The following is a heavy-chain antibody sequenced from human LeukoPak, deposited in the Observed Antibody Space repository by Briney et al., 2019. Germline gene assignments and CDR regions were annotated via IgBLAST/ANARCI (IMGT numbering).Heavy chain of an antibody. D-gene: IGHD5-18*01. CDR2: ISSSSSYT. CDR3: ARRGYSYGFYFDY. V-gene: IGHV3-11*03. J-gene: IGHJ4*02. Sequence: GGSLRLSCAASGFTFSDYYMSWIRQAPGKGLEWVSYISSSSSYTNYADSVKGRFTISRDNAKNSLYLQMNSLRAEDTAVYYCARRGYSYGFYFDYWGQGTLVTVSS. CDR1: GFTFSDYY.